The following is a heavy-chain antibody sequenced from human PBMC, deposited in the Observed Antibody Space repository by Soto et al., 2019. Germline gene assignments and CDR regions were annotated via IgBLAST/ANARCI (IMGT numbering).Heavy chain of an antibody. CDR1: GDSISGYY. CDR3: ARAQLDNYYYYYYMDV. V-gene: IGHV4-59*01. J-gene: IGHJ6*03. Sequence: SETLSLTCTVSGDSISGYYWSWIRQPPGKRPEWLGCIYYSGSTNYNPSLKSRVTISVDTSKNQFSLKLSSVTAADTAVYYCARAQLDNYYYYYYMDVWGKGTTVTVSS. D-gene: IGHD6-13*01. CDR2: IYYSGST.